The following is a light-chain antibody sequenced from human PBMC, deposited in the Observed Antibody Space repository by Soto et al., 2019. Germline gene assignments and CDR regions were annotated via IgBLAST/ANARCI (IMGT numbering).Light chain of an antibody. CDR2: GAS. CDR3: QQYGSSSIT. Sequence: DIVMTQSPATLSVSPGERATLSCRASQSIRTDLAWYQQKSGQGPRLLIYGASSRATGIPDRFSGSGSGTDFTLTISRLEPEDFAVYYCQQYGSSSITFGQGTRLEIK. V-gene: IGKV3-20*01. CDR1: QSIRTD. J-gene: IGKJ5*01.